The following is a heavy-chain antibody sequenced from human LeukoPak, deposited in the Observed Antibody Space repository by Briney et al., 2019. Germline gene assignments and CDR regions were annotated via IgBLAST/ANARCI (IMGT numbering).Heavy chain of an antibody. CDR2: ISSSGSTI. CDR3: ARGSSWFFDY. V-gene: IGHV3-48*03. Sequence: GGSLRLSCAASGFTFSSYEMNWVRQAPGKGLEWVSYISSSGSTIYYADSVKGRFTISRDNAKNSLYLQMNSLRAEDTAVYYCARGSSWFFDYWGQGTLVTVSS. CDR1: GFTFSSYE. D-gene: IGHD6-13*01. J-gene: IGHJ4*02.